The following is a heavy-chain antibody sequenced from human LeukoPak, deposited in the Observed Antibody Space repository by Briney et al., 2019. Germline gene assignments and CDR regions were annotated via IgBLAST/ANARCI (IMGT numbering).Heavy chain of an antibody. D-gene: IGHD3-3*01. CDR1: GGSISSVAYY. Sequence: SETLSLTCTVSGGSISSVAYYWGWIRQPPGRGLEWIATIHNTGSTYYNPSLKSRITISIDASRNQISLELNSVTAADTAIYYCAKSHLGVPHDYWGQGTLVTVSS. CDR3: AKSHLGVPHDY. CDR2: IHNTGST. J-gene: IGHJ4*02. V-gene: IGHV4-39*01.